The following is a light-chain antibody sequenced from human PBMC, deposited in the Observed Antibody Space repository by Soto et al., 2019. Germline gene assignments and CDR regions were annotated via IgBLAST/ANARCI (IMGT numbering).Light chain of an antibody. CDR1: QSINKY. V-gene: IGKV1-39*01. Sequence: DIQMTQSPSSLSASVGDRVTITCRASQSINKYINWYQQKPGKAPNLLINGASSLQSGVPSRFSGSGSGTDFTLTISNLQPEDFATYYCQQTYSTPFTFGPGTKLDIK. CDR3: QQTYSTPFT. J-gene: IGKJ3*01. CDR2: GAS.